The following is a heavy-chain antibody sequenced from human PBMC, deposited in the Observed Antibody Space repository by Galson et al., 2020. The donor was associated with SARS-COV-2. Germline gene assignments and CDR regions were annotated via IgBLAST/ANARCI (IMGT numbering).Heavy chain of an antibody. D-gene: IGHD6-19*01. J-gene: IGHJ3*02. V-gene: IGHV3-30*04. CDR1: GFTFSDYP. Sequence: GESLKISCAASGFTFSDYPMHWVRQAPGKGLEWVAVISYDGSNKYYADSVGRFTISRDNSKNTLYLQMYSLRAEDTALFYCARAYSSGWYLKGAFDIWGQGTMVTVSS. CDR2: ISYDGSNK. CDR3: ARAYSSGWYLKGAFDI.